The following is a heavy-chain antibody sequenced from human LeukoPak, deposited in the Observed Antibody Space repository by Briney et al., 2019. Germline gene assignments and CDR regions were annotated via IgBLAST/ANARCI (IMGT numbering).Heavy chain of an antibody. CDR1: GGSISSYS. V-gene: IGHV4-4*07. CDR2: IYTSGST. J-gene: IGHJ4*02. Sequence: SETLSLTCTVSGGSISSYSWSWIRQPAGKGLEWIGRIYTSGSTNYNPSLKSRVTMSVDTSKNQFSLKLSSVTAADTAVYYCARGGRSRSATFDYWGQGTLVTVSS. D-gene: IGHD2-15*01. CDR3: ARGGRSRSATFDY.